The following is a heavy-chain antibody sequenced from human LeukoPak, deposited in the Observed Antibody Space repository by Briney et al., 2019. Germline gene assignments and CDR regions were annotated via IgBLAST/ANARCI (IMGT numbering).Heavy chain of an antibody. CDR1: GFTFSSDW. CDR2: IVSDGSTT. J-gene: IGHJ4*02. CDR3: AREGSGVAGHFDY. Sequence: GGSLRLSCAASGFTFSSDWMHWVRQAPEKGLVWVSSIVSDGSTTSYADSVKGRFTISRDNAKNSLYLQMNSLRAEDTAVYYCAREGSGVAGHFDYWGQGTLVTVSS. D-gene: IGHD6-19*01. V-gene: IGHV3-74*01.